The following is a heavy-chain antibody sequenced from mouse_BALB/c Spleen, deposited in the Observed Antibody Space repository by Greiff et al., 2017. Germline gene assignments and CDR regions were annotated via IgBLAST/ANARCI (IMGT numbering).Heavy chain of an antibody. CDR2: INPYNGAT. J-gene: IGHJ4*01. Sequence: EVQLQQSGPELVKPGASVKISCKASGYSFTGCYMHWVKQSHVKSLEWIGRINPYNGATSYNQNFKDKASLTVDKSSSTAYMELHSLTSEDSAVYYCARSTMITTRGYAMDYWGQGTSVTVSS. CDR1: GYSFTGCY. D-gene: IGHD2-4*01. V-gene: IGHV1-31*01. CDR3: ARSTMITTRGYAMDY.